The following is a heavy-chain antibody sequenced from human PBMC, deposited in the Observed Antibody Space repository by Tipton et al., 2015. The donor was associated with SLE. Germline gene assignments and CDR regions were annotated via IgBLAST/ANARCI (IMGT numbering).Heavy chain of an antibody. CDR1: GFTFSSYA. Sequence: LRLSCAASGFTFSSYAMSWVRQAPGKGLEWIGEINHSGSTNYNPSLKSRVTISVDTSKNQFSLKLSSVTAADTAVYYCASMLKGSYYFDYWGQGTLVTVSS. J-gene: IGHJ4*02. V-gene: IGHV4-34*01. D-gene: IGHD1-26*01. CDR2: INHSGST. CDR3: ASMLKGSYYFDY.